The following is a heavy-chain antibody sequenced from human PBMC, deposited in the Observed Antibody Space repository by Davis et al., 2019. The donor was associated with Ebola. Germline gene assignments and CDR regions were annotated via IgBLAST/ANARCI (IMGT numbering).Heavy chain of an antibody. CDR2: ISSSSSYI. D-gene: IGHD3-22*01. J-gene: IGHJ4*02. CDR3: ARAPYYYDSSGYYYERSFDY. Sequence: GGSLRLSCAASGFPFSSYEMNWVRQAPGKGLDWVSSISSSSSYIYYADSVKGRFTISRDNAKNSLYLQMNSLRAEDTAVYYCARAPYYYDSSGYYYERSFDYWGQGTLVTVSS. V-gene: IGHV3-21*01. CDR1: GFPFSSYE.